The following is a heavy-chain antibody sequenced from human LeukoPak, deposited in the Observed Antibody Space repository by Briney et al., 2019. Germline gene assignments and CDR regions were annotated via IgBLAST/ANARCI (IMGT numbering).Heavy chain of an antibody. J-gene: IGHJ4*02. D-gene: IGHD3-22*01. V-gene: IGHV1-2*02. Sequence: ASVKVSCKASGYTFTGYYMHWVRQAPGPGLEWMGWINPNSGGTNYAQKFQGRVTMTMDTSISTAYMELSRLRSDDTAVYYCARGGVVVITSFDYWGQGTLVTVSS. CDR2: INPNSGGT. CDR1: GYTFTGYY. CDR3: ARGGVVVITSFDY.